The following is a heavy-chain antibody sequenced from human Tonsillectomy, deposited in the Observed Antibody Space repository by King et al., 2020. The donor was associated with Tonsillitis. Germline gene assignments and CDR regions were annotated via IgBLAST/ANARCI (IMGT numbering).Heavy chain of an antibody. J-gene: IGHJ3*02. CDR2: ISAYNGNT. V-gene: IGHV1-18*04. CDR3: ARGLSYGSGSYYGYDAFDI. Sequence: VQLVQSSAEVKKPGASVKVSCKASGYTFTSYGLSWVRQAPGQGLEWMGWISAYNGNTNYVQKLHGRVTMTTDTSTSTAYMELRSLRSDDTAVYYCARGLSYGSGSYYGYDAFDIWGQGTMVTVSS. CDR1: GYTFTSYG. D-gene: IGHD3-10*01.